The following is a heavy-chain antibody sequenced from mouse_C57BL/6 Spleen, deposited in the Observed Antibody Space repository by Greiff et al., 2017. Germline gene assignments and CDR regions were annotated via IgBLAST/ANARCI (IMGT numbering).Heavy chain of an antibody. Sequence: QVQLQQSGAELARPGASVKLSCKASGYTFTSYGISWVKQRTGQGLEWIGEIYPRSGNTYYNEKFKGKATLTADKSSSTAYMELRSLTSEDSAVYFCARSDYYGSSTEYYFDYWGQGTTLTVSS. CDR1: GYTFTSYG. CDR3: ARSDYYGSSTEYYFDY. CDR2: IYPRSGNT. D-gene: IGHD1-1*01. V-gene: IGHV1-81*01. J-gene: IGHJ2*01.